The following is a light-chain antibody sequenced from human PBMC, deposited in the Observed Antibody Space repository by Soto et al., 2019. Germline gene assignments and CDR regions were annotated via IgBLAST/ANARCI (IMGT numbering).Light chain of an antibody. Sequence: QSVLTQPASVSGSPGQSITFSCTGTSNDIGNYNYVSWYQQHPGKAPKLLIYAVSNRPSGVSNRFSGSKSGNTASLTISGLQAEDEADYYCRSFTSSGTPLVFGGGTKLTVL. CDR1: SNDIGNYNY. CDR3: RSFTSSGTPLV. V-gene: IGLV2-14*03. J-gene: IGLJ2*01. CDR2: AVS.